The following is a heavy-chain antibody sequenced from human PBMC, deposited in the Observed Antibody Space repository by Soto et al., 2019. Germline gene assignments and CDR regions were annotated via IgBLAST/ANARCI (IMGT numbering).Heavy chain of an antibody. D-gene: IGHD3-10*01. CDR1: GYTFTSYY. CDR2: INPIGGST. CDR3: ARDKGDGSGSYYGY. V-gene: IGHV1-46*03. Sequence: GASVKVSCKASGYTFTSYYMHWVRQAPGQGLEWMGIINPIGGSTNYAQKFQGTVTMTRDTSTSTVYMEVNSLRSEDTAVYYCARDKGDGSGSYYGYWGQGTLVTVSS. J-gene: IGHJ4*02.